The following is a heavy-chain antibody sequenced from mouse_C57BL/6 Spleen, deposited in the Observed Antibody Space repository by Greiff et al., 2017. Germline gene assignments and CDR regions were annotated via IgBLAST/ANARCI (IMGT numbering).Heavy chain of an antibody. Sequence: EVKVVESGGGLVKPGGSLKLSCAASGFTFSSYAMSWVRQTPEKRLEWVATISDGGSYTYYPDNVKGRFTISRDNAKNNLYLQMSHLKSEDTAMYYCARDPHYYGNDYWGQGTTLTVSS. J-gene: IGHJ2*01. CDR1: GFTFSSYA. CDR3: ARDPHYYGNDY. V-gene: IGHV5-4*01. CDR2: ISDGGSYT. D-gene: IGHD2-1*01.